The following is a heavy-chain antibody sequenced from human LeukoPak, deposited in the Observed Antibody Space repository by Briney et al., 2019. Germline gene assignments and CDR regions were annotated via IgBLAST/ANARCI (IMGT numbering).Heavy chain of an antibody. CDR3: ARGSSYGFSMGY. Sequence: ASVKVSCKASGGTFSSYGINWVRQAPGQGLEWMGWISTYNGNTNYAHKLQGRVTMTTDTSTSTAYMDLRSLRSDDTAVYYCARGSSYGFSMGYWGQGTLVTVSS. CDR2: ISTYNGNT. J-gene: IGHJ4*02. CDR1: GGTFSSYG. V-gene: IGHV1-18*01. D-gene: IGHD5-18*01.